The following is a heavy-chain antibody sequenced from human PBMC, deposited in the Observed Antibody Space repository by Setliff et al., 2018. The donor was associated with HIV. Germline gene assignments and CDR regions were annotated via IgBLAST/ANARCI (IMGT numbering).Heavy chain of an antibody. CDR2: IFTSGSA. Sequence: SETLSLTCTVSGDSISSGRYYWNWIRQPAGKGLDWIGHIFTSGSAFSSGTANYRPSLKSRVTISVDISKNQFSLKLTSVTAADTAMYFCARDSPADGGNPGRFQRWGQGTLVTVSS. CDR3: ARDSPADGGNPGRFQR. D-gene: IGHD2-15*01. J-gene: IGHJ1*01. CDR1: GDSISSGRYY. V-gene: IGHV4-61*09.